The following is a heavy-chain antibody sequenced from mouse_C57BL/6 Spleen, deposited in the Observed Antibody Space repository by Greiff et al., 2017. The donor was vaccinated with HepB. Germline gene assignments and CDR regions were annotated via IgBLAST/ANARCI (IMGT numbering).Heavy chain of an antibody. CDR1: GYTFTDYY. J-gene: IGHJ3*01. CDR3: ARSDYGSSPLFAY. CDR2: IYPGSGNT. D-gene: IGHD1-1*01. Sequence: QVQLKQSGAELVRPGASVKLSCKASGYTFTDYYINWVKQRPGPGLEWIARIYPGSGNTYYNEKFKGKATLIAEISSSTAYMQLSSLTSEDSAVYFCARSDYGSSPLFAYWGQGTLVTVAA. V-gene: IGHV1-76*01.